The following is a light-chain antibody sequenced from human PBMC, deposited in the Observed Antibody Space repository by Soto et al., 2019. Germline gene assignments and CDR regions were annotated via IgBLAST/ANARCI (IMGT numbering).Light chain of an antibody. V-gene: IGKV3-20*01. J-gene: IGKJ1*01. CDR2: SAS. CDR3: QQYCSSTRT. CDR1: QSVSSSY. Sequence: DIVLTQSPGPLSLSPGERATLSCRASQSVSSSYLAWYQQKPGQAPRLLIYSASSRATGIPDRFSGSGSGTDFTLTISRLEPEYFAVYYCQQYCSSTRTFGQGTKVEI.